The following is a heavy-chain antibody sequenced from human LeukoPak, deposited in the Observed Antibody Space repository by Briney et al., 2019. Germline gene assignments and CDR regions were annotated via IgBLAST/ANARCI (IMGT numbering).Heavy chain of an antibody. D-gene: IGHD6-19*01. V-gene: IGHV3-23*01. CDR1: GFTFSSYS. J-gene: IGHJ4*02. Sequence: GGSLRLSCAASGFTFSSYSMNWVRQAPGKGLEWVSAISGSGGSTYYADSVKGRFTISRDNSKNTLYLQMNSLRAEDTAVYYCAKHQWLVLSYFDYWGQGTLVTVSS. CDR2: ISGSGGST. CDR3: AKHQWLVLSYFDY.